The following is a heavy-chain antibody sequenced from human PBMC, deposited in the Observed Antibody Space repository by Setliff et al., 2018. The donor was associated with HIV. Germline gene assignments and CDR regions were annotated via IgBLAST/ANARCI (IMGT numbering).Heavy chain of an antibody. CDR2: INAYNGNT. V-gene: IGHV1-18*01. Sequence: ASVKVSCKASGYTFTSYGISWVRQAPGQGLEWMGWINAYNGNTNFAQKLQGRVTMTSDTSTSTAYLELRSLSSDDTAVYYCARDNEAIGWFGDRPDHILLFWGQGTMVIVSS. CDR3: ARDNEAIGWFGDRPDHILLF. D-gene: IGHD3-10*01. CDR1: GYTFTSYG. J-gene: IGHJ3*01.